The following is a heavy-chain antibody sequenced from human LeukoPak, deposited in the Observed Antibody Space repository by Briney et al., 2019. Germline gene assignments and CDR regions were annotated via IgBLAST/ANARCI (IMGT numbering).Heavy chain of an antibody. D-gene: IGHD3-9*01. CDR1: GFTFSSYA. J-gene: IGHJ4*02. V-gene: IGHV3-23*01. Sequence: GGSLTLSCAASGFTFSSYAMSWVRQAPGKGLEWVSVISGSGGSTYYADSVEGRFTISRDNSKNTLYLQMNSLRAEDTAVYYCAKAKLRYFDWLPPPYYFDYWGQGTLVTVSS. CDR3: AKAKLRYFDWLPPPYYFDY. CDR2: ISGSGGST.